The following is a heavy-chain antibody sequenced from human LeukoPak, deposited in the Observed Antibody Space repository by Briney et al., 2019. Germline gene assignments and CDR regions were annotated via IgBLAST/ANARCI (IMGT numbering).Heavy chain of an antibody. CDR2: ISAYNGNT. V-gene: IGHV1-18*01. Sequence: GASVKVSCKASGGTFSSYAISWVRQAPGQGLEWMGWISAYNGNTNYAQKLQGRVTMTTDTSTSTAYMELRSLRSDDTAVYYCARDPYDEGVDWFDPWGQGTLVTVSS. J-gene: IGHJ5*02. D-gene: IGHD3-22*01. CDR3: ARDPYDEGVDWFDP. CDR1: GGTFSSYA.